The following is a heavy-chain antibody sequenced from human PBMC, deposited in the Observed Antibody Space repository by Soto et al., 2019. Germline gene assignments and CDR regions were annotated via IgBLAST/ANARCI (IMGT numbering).Heavy chain of an antibody. J-gene: IGHJ3*02. CDR3: AKDGAYCSGGSCYVGAFDI. D-gene: IGHD2-15*01. Sequence: GSLRLSCAASGFTFSSYGMHWVRQAPGKGLEWVAVISYDGSNKYYADSVKGRFTISRDNSKNTLYLQMNSLRAEDTAVYYCAKDGAYCSGGSCYVGAFDIWGQGTMVTVSS. CDR2: ISYDGSNK. CDR1: GFTFSSYG. V-gene: IGHV3-30*18.